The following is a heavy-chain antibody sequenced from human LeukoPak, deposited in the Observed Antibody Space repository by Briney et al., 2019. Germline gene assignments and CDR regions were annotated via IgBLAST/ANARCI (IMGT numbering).Heavy chain of an antibody. V-gene: IGHV3-64D*09. D-gene: IGHD2/OR15-2a*01. CDR2: ISRNGGST. J-gene: IGHJ4*02. Sequence: GGSLRLSCSACGFTYSSFAMHWVRQARGKGLEYVAAISRNGGSTYYADSVKGRYTIPRDNSKNTLYLQMSSLRAEDTAVYLCVKDLRSDFMGVLSRYLSYWGQGTLVTVSS. CDR3: VKDLRSDFMGVLSRYLSY. CDR1: GFTYSSFA.